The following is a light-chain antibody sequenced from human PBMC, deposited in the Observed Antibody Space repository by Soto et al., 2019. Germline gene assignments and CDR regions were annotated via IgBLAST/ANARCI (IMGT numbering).Light chain of an antibody. J-gene: IGKJ5*01. CDR2: AS. CDR1: QSIINY. V-gene: IGKV1-39*01. Sequence: TRATYSMSVSEGDSVNISCRASQSIINYLNWYQQKPGKAPKLLIYASSLQSGVPSRFSGSGSGTDFTLTISTLQPEDFATYYCQQSYSTPPITFGQGTRLEI. CDR3: QQSYSTPPIT.